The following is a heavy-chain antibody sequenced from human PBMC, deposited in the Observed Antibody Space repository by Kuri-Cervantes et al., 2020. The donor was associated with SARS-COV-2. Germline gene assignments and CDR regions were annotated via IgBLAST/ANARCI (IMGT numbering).Heavy chain of an antibody. CDR1: ADTFSNHA. J-gene: IGHJ3*02. CDR2: IIPLFGSA. Sequence: SVKVSCKSSADTFSNHAISWVRQAPGQGLEWMGGIIPLFGSAKYAQSFYGRVTMTTDRSTNTAYMELNSLTSEDTAVYYCARDPDITMPPDAFDIWGHGTMVTVSS. CDR3: ARDPDITMPPDAFDI. V-gene: IGHV1-69*05. D-gene: IGHD5-18*01.